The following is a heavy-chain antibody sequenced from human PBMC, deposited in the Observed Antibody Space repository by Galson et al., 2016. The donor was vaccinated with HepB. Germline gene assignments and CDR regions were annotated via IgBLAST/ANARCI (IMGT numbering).Heavy chain of an antibody. CDR1: GDSVSSDTAA. CDR3: AREPGHCTGNSCYSGGMDV. D-gene: IGHD2-15*01. J-gene: IGHJ6*02. Sequence: CAISGDSVSSDTAAWNWIRQSPSRGLEWLGRTYYRSKWYNDYAVSVKSRITINPDTSTNQFSLQLSSVTPDVTAVYYCAREPGHCTGNSCYSGGMDVWGQGTTVTVSS. V-gene: IGHV6-1*01. CDR2: TYYRSKWYN.